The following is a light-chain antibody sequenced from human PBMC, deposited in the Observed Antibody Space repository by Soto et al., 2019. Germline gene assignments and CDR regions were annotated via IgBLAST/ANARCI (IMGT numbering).Light chain of an antibody. Sequence: DIVMTQSPDSLAVSLGERATINCKSSQSVLYSSNNKNYLAWYQQKPGQPPNLLISWASTRESGVPDRFIGSGSGTDFTLTISSLQAEDGAVYYCQQYYGTPLTFGGGTKVEIK. CDR3: QQYYGTPLT. CDR2: WAS. V-gene: IGKV4-1*01. CDR1: QSVLYSSNNKNY. J-gene: IGKJ4*01.